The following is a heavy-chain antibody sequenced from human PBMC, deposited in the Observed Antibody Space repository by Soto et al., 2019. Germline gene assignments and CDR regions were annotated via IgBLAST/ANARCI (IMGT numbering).Heavy chain of an antibody. Sequence: QVQLQQWCAGLLKPSETLSLTCAVYGGSFSGYYWSWIRQPPGKGLEWIGEINHSGSTNYNPSLKSRVTISVDTSKNQFSLKLSSVTAADTAVYYCARAGRAVAGRYLWGQGTLVTVSS. CDR1: GGSFSGYY. CDR2: INHSGST. V-gene: IGHV4-34*01. D-gene: IGHD6-19*01. CDR3: ARAGRAVAGRYL. J-gene: IGHJ4*02.